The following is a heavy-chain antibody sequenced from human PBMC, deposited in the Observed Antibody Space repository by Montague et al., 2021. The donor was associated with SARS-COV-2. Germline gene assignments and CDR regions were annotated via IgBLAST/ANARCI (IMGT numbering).Heavy chain of an antibody. V-gene: IGHV4-34*01. D-gene: IGHD4-11*01. Sequence: SDTLSLTCAVYGGSFSGYFWSWIRQTPGRGLEWIGEINHGGTADYNPSLKSRVTLSMDTSKAQFSLILTSVTAADTAVYYCARERGRGVDYFDPWGQGTLVTVSS. J-gene: IGHJ5*02. CDR2: INHGGTA. CDR1: GGSFSGYF. CDR3: ARERGRGVDYFDP.